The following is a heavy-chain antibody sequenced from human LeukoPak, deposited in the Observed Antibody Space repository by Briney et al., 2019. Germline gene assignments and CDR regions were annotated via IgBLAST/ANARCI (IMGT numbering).Heavy chain of an antibody. V-gene: IGHV1-2*02. J-gene: IGHJ5*02. CDR3: ASIAVAGTTSPNWFDP. Sequence: GASVKVSCKASGYTFTGYYMHWVRQAPGQGLEWMGWINPNSGGTNYEQKFQGRVTMTRDTSISTAYMELSRLRSDDTAVYYCASIAVAGTTSPNWFDPWGQGTLVTVSS. D-gene: IGHD6-19*01. CDR2: INPNSGGT. CDR1: GYTFTGYY.